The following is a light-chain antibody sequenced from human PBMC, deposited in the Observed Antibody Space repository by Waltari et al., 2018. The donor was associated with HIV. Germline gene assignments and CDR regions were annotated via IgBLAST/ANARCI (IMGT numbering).Light chain of an antibody. Sequence: DIQMTQSPSTLSASVGDRVSITCRASQSISSSLAWYQQKPGKVPKLLIYKASTLESGFPSRFSGSGSGTQFTLTISSLQPDDFATYYCQQYGRSRTFGQGTKVDIK. CDR2: KAS. CDR3: QQYGRSRT. J-gene: IGKJ1*01. V-gene: IGKV1-5*03. CDR1: QSISSS.